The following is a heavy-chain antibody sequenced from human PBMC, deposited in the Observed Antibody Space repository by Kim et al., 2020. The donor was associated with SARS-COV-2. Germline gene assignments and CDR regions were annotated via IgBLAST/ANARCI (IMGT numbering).Heavy chain of an antibody. CDR3: AKEGYGDYDY. Sequence: STYYADSVKGRFTISRDNSKNTLYLQMTSLRAEDTAVYYCAKEGYGDYDYWGQGTLVTVSS. CDR2: ST. J-gene: IGHJ4*02. V-gene: IGHV3-23*01. D-gene: IGHD4-17*01.